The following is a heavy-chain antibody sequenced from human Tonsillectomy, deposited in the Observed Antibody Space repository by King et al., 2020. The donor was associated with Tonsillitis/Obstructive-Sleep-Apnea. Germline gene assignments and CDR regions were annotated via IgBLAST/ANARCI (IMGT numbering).Heavy chain of an antibody. CDR1: GGSINSSSDY. CDR2: VYYSGST. D-gene: IGHD3-9*01. CDR3: ARHGYLRYLDRLLNY. Sequence: QLQESGPGLVKPSETLSITCTVSGGSINSSSDYWGWVRHPPGKGLEWIGSVYYSGSTYYTPSLKSRVTMSVDTSKNQFYLKLSTVIPADTAVYYCARHGYLRYLDRLLNYWGQGTLVTVSS. J-gene: IGHJ4*02. V-gene: IGHV4-39*01.